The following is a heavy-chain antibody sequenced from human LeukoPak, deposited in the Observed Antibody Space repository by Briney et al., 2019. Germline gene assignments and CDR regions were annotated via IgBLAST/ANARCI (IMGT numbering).Heavy chain of an antibody. CDR1: GFTFSSYA. CDR2: ISYDGSNK. V-gene: IGHV3-30-3*01. J-gene: IGHJ4*02. D-gene: IGHD6-6*01. CDR3: ARLSSSSTGY. Sequence: PGGSLRPSCAASGFTFSSYAMHWVRQAPGKGLEWVAVISYDGSNKYYADSVKGRFTISRDNSKNTLYLQMNSLRAEDTAVYYCARLSSSSTGYWGQGTLVTVSS.